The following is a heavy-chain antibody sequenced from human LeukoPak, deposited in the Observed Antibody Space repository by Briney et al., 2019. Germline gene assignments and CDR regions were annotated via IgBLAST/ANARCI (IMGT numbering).Heavy chain of an antibody. CDR2: ISESGGTR. CDR1: GFTFSSYA. Sequence: PGGSLRLSCAASGFTFSSYALSWVRQAPGKGLEWVSAISESGGTRNYVDSVKGRFTISRDNSKNTQYLQMSSLRAEDTAVYYCAREMATITYAFDIWGQGTMVTVSS. D-gene: IGHD5-24*01. CDR3: AREMATITYAFDI. J-gene: IGHJ3*02. V-gene: IGHV3-23*01.